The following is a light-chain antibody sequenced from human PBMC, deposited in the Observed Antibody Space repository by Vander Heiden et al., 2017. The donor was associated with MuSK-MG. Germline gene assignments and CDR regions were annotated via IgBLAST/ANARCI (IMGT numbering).Light chain of an antibody. CDR1: QSISSH. CDR3: QQDSEWRT. CDR2: AAS. Sequence: EIVMTQSPATLSVSPGERVTLSCRASQSISSHLVWYQQKPGQAPRLLISAASTMATGVPDRFSGSGSGTEFTLTSISLQSEDFAVYSWQQDSEWRTFGQGTRVEIK. J-gene: IGKJ1*01. V-gene: IGKV3-15*01.